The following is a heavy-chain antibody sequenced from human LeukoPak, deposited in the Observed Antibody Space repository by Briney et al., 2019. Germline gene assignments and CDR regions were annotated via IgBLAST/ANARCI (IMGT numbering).Heavy chain of an antibody. CDR1: GFTFSSYS. CDR3: ARERNDYGDFLDY. V-gene: IGHV3-48*01. CDR2: ISSSSSTI. J-gene: IGHJ4*02. D-gene: IGHD4-17*01. Sequence: GGSLRLSCAASGFTFSSYSMNWVRQAPGKGLEGVSYISSSSSTIYYADSVKGRFTISRDNAKNSLYLQMNSLRAEDTAVYYCARERNDYGDFLDYWGQGTLVTVSS.